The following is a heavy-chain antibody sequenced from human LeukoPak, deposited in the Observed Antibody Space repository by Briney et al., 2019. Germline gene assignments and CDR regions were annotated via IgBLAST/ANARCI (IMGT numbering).Heavy chain of an antibody. CDR2: IYYSGST. V-gene: IGHV4-39*01. D-gene: IGHD2-21*02. CDR1: GGSISSSSYY. Sequence: SETLSLTCTVSGGSISSSSYYWGWIRQPPGKGLEWIGSIYYSGSTYYNPSLKSRVTISVDTSKNQFSLKLSPVTAAGTAVYYCARGLPPLAYCGGDCLPSFDYWGQGTLVTVSS. J-gene: IGHJ4*02. CDR3: ARGLPPLAYCGGDCLPSFDY.